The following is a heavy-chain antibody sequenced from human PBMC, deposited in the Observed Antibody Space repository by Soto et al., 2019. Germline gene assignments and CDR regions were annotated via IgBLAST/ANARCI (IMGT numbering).Heavy chain of an antibody. J-gene: IGHJ6*02. Sequence: GESLKISCKGSGYSFSSHWIGWVRQMPGKGLEWMGIVYPGDSHTRYSPSFQGQVTISADKSISTAYLQWSSLKASDTAMYYCARRLYSGSYYRYYYGMDVWGQGTTVTVSS. D-gene: IGHD1-26*01. V-gene: IGHV5-51*01. CDR1: GYSFSSHW. CDR2: VYPGDSHT. CDR3: ARRLYSGSYYRYYYGMDV.